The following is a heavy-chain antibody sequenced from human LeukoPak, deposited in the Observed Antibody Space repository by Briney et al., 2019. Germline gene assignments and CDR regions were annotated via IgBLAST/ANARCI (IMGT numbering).Heavy chain of an antibody. V-gene: IGHV3-23*01. Sequence: GRSMRLSCAASGFTFSSYAMSWVRQAPGKGLEWVSAIRGSGGSTYYAVTVKGQFTITRDNSKNTLYLQMNSLRAEDTAVYCGAKKPHYGDYWYYYYMDLWGKGTTVTVSS. D-gene: IGHD4-17*01. CDR1: GFTFSSYA. J-gene: IGHJ6*03. CDR2: IRGSGGST. CDR3: AKKPHYGDYWYYYYMDL.